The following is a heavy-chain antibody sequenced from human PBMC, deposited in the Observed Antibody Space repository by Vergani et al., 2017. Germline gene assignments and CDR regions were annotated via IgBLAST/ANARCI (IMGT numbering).Heavy chain of an antibody. V-gene: IGHV1-24*01. D-gene: IGHD3-3*01. J-gene: IGHJ5*02. CDR2: FDPEDGET. CDR1: GYTLTELS. CDR3: ATYRTPPGFGVVIIRDNWFDP. Sequence: QVQLVQSGAEVKKPGASVKVSCKVSGYTLTELSMHWVRQAPGKGLEWMGGFDPEDGETIYAQKFQGRVTMTEDTATDTAYMELSSLRSEDTAVYYCATYRTPPGFGVVIIRDNWFDPWGQGTLVTVSS.